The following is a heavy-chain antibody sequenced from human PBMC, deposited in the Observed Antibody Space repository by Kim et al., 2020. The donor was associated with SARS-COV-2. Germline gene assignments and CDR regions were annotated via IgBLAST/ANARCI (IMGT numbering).Heavy chain of an antibody. CDR3: LTPWSSGWYAY. D-gene: IGHD6-19*01. J-gene: IGHJ4*02. V-gene: IGHV3-23*01. CDR2: IGNTGSIT. Sequence: GGSLRLSCLASGFTFSSYAMSWVRQAPGKGLEWVSVIGNTGSITYYADSVKGRFTISRDNSKSTLYLQMNSLRIEDTAIYYCLTPWSSGWYAYWGQGTLVTVSS. CDR1: GFTFSSYA.